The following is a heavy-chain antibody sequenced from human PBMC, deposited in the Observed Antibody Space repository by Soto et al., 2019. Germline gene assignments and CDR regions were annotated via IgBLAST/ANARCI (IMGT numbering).Heavy chain of an antibody. D-gene: IGHD1-7*01. CDR2: INHSGST. J-gene: IGHJ6*02. V-gene: IGHV4-34*01. CDR3: ARGGQAGITGTLPGTTYYYYGMDV. Sequence: SETLSLTCAVYGGSFSGYYWSWIRQPPGKGLEWIGEINHSGSTNYNPSLKSRVTISVDTSKNQFALKLSSVTAADTAVYYCARGGQAGITGTLPGTTYYYYGMDVWGQGTTVT. CDR1: GGSFSGYY.